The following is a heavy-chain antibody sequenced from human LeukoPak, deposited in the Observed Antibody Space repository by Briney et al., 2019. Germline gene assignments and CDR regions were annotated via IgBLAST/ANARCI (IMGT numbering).Heavy chain of an antibody. V-gene: IGHV3-48*03. Sequence: GVSLRLSCAASVFPFSINHMIWVRQAPVKALVCVSYFSSSGSTIYYADSVKGRFTISRDNAKNSMYLQMNSLSAEDTAVYYCARGKPLVQAIDYWGQGTLVTVSS. CDR3: ARGKPLVQAIDY. CDR2: FSSSGSTI. D-gene: IGHD6-13*01. CDR1: VFPFSINH. J-gene: IGHJ4*02.